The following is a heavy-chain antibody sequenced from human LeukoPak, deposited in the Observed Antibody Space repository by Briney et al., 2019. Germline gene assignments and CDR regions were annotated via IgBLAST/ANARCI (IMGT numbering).Heavy chain of an antibody. CDR3: ATGGVVVIIYFDY. J-gene: IGHJ4*02. CDR1: GYSISSGYY. V-gene: IGHV4-38-2*02. Sequence: SETLSLTCTVSGYSISSGYYWGWIRQPPGKGLEWIGSIYHSGSTYYNPSLKSRVTISVDTSKNQFSLKLSSVTAADTAVYYCATGGVVVIIYFDYWGQGTLVTVSS. CDR2: IYHSGST. D-gene: IGHD3-22*01.